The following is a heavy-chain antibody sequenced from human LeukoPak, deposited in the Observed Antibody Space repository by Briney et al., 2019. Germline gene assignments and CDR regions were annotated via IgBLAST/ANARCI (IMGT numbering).Heavy chain of an antibody. CDR1: GFTLSSSW. J-gene: IGHJ4*02. Sequence: PGGSLRLSCEVSGFTLSSSWMSWVRQAPGKGLEWVANIKHDGSEKSYVDSVKGRFTISRDNADNLLYLQMNSLTVEDTAVYYCARGQVTTESFDLWGQGTLVTVSS. V-gene: IGHV3-7*04. CDR3: ARGQVTTESFDL. CDR2: IKHDGSEK. D-gene: IGHD4-4*01.